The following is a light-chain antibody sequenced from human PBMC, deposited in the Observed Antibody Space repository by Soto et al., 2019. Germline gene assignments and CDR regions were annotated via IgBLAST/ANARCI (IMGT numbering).Light chain of an antibody. Sequence: QEVTISCSGSSSKIGNNYVSWYQQLPGTAPKLLIYDNNRRPSGIPDRFSGSKSGTSATLGITGLQTGDEADYYCGTWDSSLSAYVFGTGTKVTVL. CDR2: DNN. J-gene: IGLJ1*01. CDR1: SSKIGNNY. V-gene: IGLV1-51*01. CDR3: GTWDSSLSAYV.